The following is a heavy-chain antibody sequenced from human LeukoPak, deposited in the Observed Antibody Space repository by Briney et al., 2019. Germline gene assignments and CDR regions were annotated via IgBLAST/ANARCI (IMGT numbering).Heavy chain of an antibody. V-gene: IGHV4-39*01. CDR2: IYYSGNT. D-gene: IGHD2-15*01. CDR3: ARRHCSGVSCYTPPFDF. CDR1: GGSISSYY. Sequence: SETLSLTCTVSGGSISSYYWGWIRQSPGEGLEWIGNIYYSGNTYYNPSLKSRVTISVDTSKDQFSLKMNSVTAADTAVYYCARRHCSGVSCYTPPFDFWGQGTLVTVSS. J-gene: IGHJ4*02.